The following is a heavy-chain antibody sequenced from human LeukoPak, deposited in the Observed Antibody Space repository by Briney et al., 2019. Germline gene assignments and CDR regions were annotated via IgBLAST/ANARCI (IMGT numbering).Heavy chain of an antibody. Sequence: GGSLRLSCAASGFTVSSNYMSWVRQAPGKGLEWVSIIYSGGSTFYADSVKGRFTISRDNSKNTLYLQMNSLRAEDTAVYYCARVGIGWGNYYYYYMDVWGKGTTVTVSS. CDR1: GFTVSSNY. D-gene: IGHD3-10*01. CDR2: IYSGGST. V-gene: IGHV3-53*01. CDR3: ARVGIGWGNYYYYYMDV. J-gene: IGHJ6*03.